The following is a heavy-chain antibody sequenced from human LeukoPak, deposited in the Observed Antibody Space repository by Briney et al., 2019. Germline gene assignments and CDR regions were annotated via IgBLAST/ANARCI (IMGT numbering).Heavy chain of an antibody. Sequence: QTGGSLRLSCAASGFTFSTYVIHWVRQAPGKGLQWVAVILYDGSNKYYADSVKGRFIISRDNSKNTLYLQMNSLTAEDTAVYYCARVVAGCVYNYGMYVWGQGTTVTVSS. J-gene: IGHJ6*02. CDR2: ILYDGSNK. CDR1: GFTFSTYV. CDR3: ARVVAGCVYNYGMYV. D-gene: IGHD6-19*01. V-gene: IGHV3-30*01.